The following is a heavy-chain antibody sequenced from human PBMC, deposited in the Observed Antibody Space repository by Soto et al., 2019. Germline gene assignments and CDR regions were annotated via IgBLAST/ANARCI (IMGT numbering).Heavy chain of an antibody. CDR2: ISGSGGST. CDR3: AKDGRLGMYCGGDCYGYYFDY. Sequence: PGGSLRLSCAASGFTFSSYAMSWVRQAPGKGLEWVSAISGSGGSTYYADSVKGRFTISRDNSKNTLYLKMNSLRAEDTAVYYCAKDGRLGMYCGGDCYGYYFDYWGQGTLVTVSS. D-gene: IGHD2-21*02. V-gene: IGHV3-23*01. J-gene: IGHJ4*02. CDR1: GFTFSSYA.